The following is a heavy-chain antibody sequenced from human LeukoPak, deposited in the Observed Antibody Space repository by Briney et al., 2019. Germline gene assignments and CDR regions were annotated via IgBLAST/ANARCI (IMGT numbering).Heavy chain of an antibody. D-gene: IGHD6-13*01. J-gene: IGHJ4*02. V-gene: IGHV3-74*01. CDR2: IDSDGSST. Sequence: PGGSLRLSCEASGFTFSSYWMHWVRQAPGKALVWVPRIDSDGSSTSYADSVKGRFTISRDNARNTVYLQMNSLRADDTAVYYCARDPSSWNGYFDSWGQGTLVTVSS. CDR3: ARDPSSWNGYFDS. CDR1: GFTFSSYW.